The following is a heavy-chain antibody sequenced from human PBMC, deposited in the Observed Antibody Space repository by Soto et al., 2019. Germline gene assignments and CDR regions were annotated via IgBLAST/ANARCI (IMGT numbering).Heavy chain of an antibody. D-gene: IGHD1-1*01. Sequence: QIQLVQSGAEVKKPGASVKVSCKASGYNFFDYGVSWVRQAPGHGLEWMGWVSPKSGNTDYARKVQGRVTMTTDISTSTAYMELSGLISDDTGVYYCARGRTVSSSGPLLVWGQGTLVSVSS. V-gene: IGHV1-18*01. CDR2: VSPKSGNT. CDR1: GYNFFDYG. CDR3: ARGRTVSSSGPLLV. J-gene: IGHJ1*01.